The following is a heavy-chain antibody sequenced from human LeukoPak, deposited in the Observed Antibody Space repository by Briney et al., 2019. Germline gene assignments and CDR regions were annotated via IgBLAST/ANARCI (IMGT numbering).Heavy chain of an antibody. Sequence: GGSLRLSCTASGFNFNEHGMHWVRQAPGKGLEWVAFIRYDGSNKYYADSVKGRFTISRDNSKNTLYLQMNSLRAEDTAVYYCAKDRARIAARLDPGYWGQGTLVTVSS. CDR3: AKDRARIAARLDPGY. J-gene: IGHJ4*02. V-gene: IGHV3-30*02. CDR2: IRYDGSNK. CDR1: GFNFNEHG. D-gene: IGHD6-6*01.